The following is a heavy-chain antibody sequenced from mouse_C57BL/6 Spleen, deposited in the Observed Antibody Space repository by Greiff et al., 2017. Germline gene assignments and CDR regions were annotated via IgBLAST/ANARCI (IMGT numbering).Heavy chain of an antibody. CDR2: IRNKANGYTT. J-gene: IGHJ2*01. CDR1: GFTFTDYY. D-gene: IGHD2-1*01. CDR3: ARYNAYGNAYYFDS. Sequence: EVMLVESGGGLVQPGGSLSLSCAASGFTFTDYYMSWVRQPPGKALEWLGFIRNKANGYTTEYSASVKGRFTISRDNSQSILYLQMNALRAEDSATYYCARYNAYGNAYYFDSWGQGTTLTVSS. V-gene: IGHV7-3*01.